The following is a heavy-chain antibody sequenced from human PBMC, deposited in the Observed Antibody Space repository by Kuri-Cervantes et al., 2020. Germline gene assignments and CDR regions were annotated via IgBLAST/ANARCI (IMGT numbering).Heavy chain of an antibody. CDR2: IKQDGSEK. V-gene: IGHV3-7*01. J-gene: IGHJ4*02. Sequence: GESLKISCAASGFTFSSYWMSWVRQAPGKGLEWVANIKQDGSEKYYVDSVKGRFTISRDNAKNSLYLQMNSLRAEDTAVYYCARGRDRYSSGWYKQDSSGYFGPGFLNYWGQGTLVTVSS. CDR3: ARGRDRYSSGWYKQDSSGYFGPGFLNY. D-gene: IGHD6-19*01. CDR1: GFTFSSYW.